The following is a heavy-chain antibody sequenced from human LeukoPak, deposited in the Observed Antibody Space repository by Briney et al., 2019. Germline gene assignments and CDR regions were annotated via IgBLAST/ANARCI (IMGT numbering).Heavy chain of an antibody. CDR2: INPNSGGT. Sequence: ASVKVSCKASGYTFTGYYMHWVRQAPGQGLEWMGWINPNSGGTNYAQKFQGRVTMTRDTSISTAYMELSRLRSDDTAVYYCARAPGDYGVYGETFDYWGQGTLVTVSS. J-gene: IGHJ4*02. CDR3: ARAPGDYGVYGETFDY. CDR1: GYTFTGYY. V-gene: IGHV1-2*02. D-gene: IGHD4-17*01.